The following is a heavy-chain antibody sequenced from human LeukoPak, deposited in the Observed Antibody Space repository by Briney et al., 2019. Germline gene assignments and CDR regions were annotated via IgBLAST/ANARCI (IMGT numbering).Heavy chain of an antibody. V-gene: IGHV3-9*01. J-gene: IGHJ4*02. D-gene: IGHD2-2*01. Sequence: GGSLRLSCVGSGFTIHDHAMHWVRQAPGKGLEWVSGIDWNSGRIGYADSVKGRFTISRDNAKNSLYLQMNSLRAEDTALYYCGKDRGAAAKYYFDYWGQGTLVTVSS. CDR2: IDWNSGRI. CDR1: GFTIHDHA. CDR3: GKDRGAAAKYYFDY.